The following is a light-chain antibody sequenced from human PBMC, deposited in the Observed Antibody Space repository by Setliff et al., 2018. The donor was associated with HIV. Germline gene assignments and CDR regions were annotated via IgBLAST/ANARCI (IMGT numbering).Light chain of an antibody. CDR2: GNI. Sequence: QSALTQPASVSGSPGQSITISCTGTSSDVGGYNYVSWYQQHPGKAPKLLIYGNIDRPSGVPDRFSGSKSGTSVSLAITGLQAEDEADYYCQSYDSSLSDFVFGAGTKVNVL. V-gene: IGLV2-14*01. CDR3: QSYDSSLSDFV. J-gene: IGLJ1*01. CDR1: SSDVGGYNY.